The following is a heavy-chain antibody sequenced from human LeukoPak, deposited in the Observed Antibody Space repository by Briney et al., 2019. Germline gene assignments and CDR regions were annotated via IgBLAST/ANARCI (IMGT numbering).Heavy chain of an antibody. CDR3: ARVLAGYFDY. Sequence: SETLSLTCTVSGGSISSGGYYWSWIRLHPGKGLEWIGYIYYSGSTYYNPSLKSRVTISVDTSKNQFSLKLSSVTAADTAVYYCARVLAGYFDYWGQGTLVTVSS. D-gene: IGHD6-19*01. CDR2: IYYSGST. V-gene: IGHV4-31*03. J-gene: IGHJ4*02. CDR1: GGSISSGGYY.